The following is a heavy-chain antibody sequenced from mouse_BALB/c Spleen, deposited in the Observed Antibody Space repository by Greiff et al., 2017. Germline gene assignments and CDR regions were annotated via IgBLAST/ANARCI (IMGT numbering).Heavy chain of an antibody. V-gene: IGHV1-80*01. CDR2: IYPGDGDT. J-gene: IGHJ2*01. Sequence: VKLKQSGAELVRPGSSVKISCKASGYAFSSYWMNWVKQRPGQGLEWIGQIYPGDGDTNYNGKFKGKATLTADKSSSTAYMQLSSLTSEDSAVYFCARLGGNGNFDYWGQGTTLTVSS. CDR1: GYAFSSYW. D-gene: IGHD2-1*01. CDR3: ARLGGNGNFDY.